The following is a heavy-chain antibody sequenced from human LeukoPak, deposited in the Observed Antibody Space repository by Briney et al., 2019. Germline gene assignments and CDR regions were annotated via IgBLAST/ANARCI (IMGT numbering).Heavy chain of an antibody. CDR2: ISSSGSTI. V-gene: IGHV3-11*01. CDR3: AREKGLEWNYCPFYPLDY. CDR1: GFTFSDYY. J-gene: IGHJ4*02. Sequence: GGSLRLSCAASGFTFSDYYMSWIRQAPGKGLEWVSYISSSGSTIYYADSVKGRFTISRDNAKNSLYLQMNSLRAEDTAVYYCAREKGLEWNYCPFYPLDYWGQGTLVTVSS. D-gene: IGHD1-7*01.